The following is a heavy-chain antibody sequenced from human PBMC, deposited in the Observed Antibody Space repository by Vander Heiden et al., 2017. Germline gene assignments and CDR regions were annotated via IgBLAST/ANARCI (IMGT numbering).Heavy chain of an antibody. J-gene: IGHJ4*02. Sequence: QVQLVESGGGVVKPGRSLKLSCSASGFTFRDYGMPWVRQAPGRGLEWVAVIWYDGSNKYHADSVKGRFTISRDKSKNTLYLQMNSLRAEDTAVYYCARNYNSRGYPFPDYWGQGTLVTVSS. D-gene: IGHD3-22*01. CDR1: GFTFRDYG. V-gene: IGHV3-33*01. CDR2: IWYDGSNK. CDR3: ARNYNSRGYPFPDY.